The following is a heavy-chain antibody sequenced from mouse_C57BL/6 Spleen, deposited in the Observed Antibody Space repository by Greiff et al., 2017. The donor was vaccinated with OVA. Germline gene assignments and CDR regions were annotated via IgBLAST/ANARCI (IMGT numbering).Heavy chain of an antibody. D-gene: IGHD1-1*01. Sequence: VKLQQPGAELVRPGSSVKLSCKASGYTFTSYWMHWVKQRPIQGLEWIGNIDPSDSDTHYNQKFKDKATLTVDKSSSPAYMQLSSLTSEDSAVYYCARRGGSSSWFAYWGQGTLVTVSA. CDR2: IDPSDSDT. CDR1: GYTFTSYW. J-gene: IGHJ3*01. CDR3: ARRGGSSSWFAY. V-gene: IGHV1-52*01.